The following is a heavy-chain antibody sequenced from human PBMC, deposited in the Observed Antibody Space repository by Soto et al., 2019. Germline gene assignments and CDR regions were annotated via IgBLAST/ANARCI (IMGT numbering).Heavy chain of an antibody. CDR1: GYTFTSYY. J-gene: IGHJ4*02. CDR2: IHPSGGNT. D-gene: IGHD5-12*01. CDR3: ASTGYDQEGDYFDY. V-gene: IGHV1-46*03. Sequence: ASVKVSCKASGYTFTSYYMPWVRQAPGQRLEWIEIIHPSGGNTSYAQKFQGRVTMTRDTSTSTVYMELSSLRSEDTAVYYCASTGYDQEGDYFDYWGQGTLVTVSS.